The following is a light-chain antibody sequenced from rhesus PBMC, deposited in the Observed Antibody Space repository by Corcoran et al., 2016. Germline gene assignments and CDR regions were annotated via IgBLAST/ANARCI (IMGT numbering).Light chain of an antibody. Sequence: DIQMSQSPSSLSASVGDRGTITSRASQGISRYLAWYQQKPGKAPKPLIYYASNLESGVPSRFSGSGSGTVFTLTISSLQPEDFAISYCQRHKSCPWTFGQGTKVGIK. CDR1: QGISRY. J-gene: IGKJ1*01. V-gene: IGKV1-37*01. CDR2: YAS. CDR3: QRHKSCPWT.